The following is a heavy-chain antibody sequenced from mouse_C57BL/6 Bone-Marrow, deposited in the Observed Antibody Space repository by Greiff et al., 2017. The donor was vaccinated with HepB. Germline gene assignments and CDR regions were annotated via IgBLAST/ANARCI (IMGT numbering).Heavy chain of an antibody. J-gene: IGHJ2*01. Sequence: VQLQQPGAELVKPGASVKLSCKASGYTFTNYWMHWVKQRPGQGLEWIGMIHPNSGSTNYNEKFKSKATMTVDKSSSTAYMQLSSLTSEDSAVYYCTRRGIYDYALYYWGQGTTLTVSS. CDR3: TRRGIYDYALYY. D-gene: IGHD2-4*01. CDR1: GYTFTNYW. CDR2: IHPNSGST. V-gene: IGHV1-64*01.